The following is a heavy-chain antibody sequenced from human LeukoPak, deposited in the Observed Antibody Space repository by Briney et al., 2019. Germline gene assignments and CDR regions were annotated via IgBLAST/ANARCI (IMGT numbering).Heavy chain of an antibody. CDR2: INHSGST. CDR1: GGSFSGYY. J-gene: IGHJ6*03. D-gene: IGHD7-27*01. CDR3: AMGMSYYYYMDV. V-gene: IGHV4-34*01. Sequence: ASETLSLTCAVYGGSFSGYYWSWIRQPPGKGLEWIGEINHSGSTNYNPSLKSRVTISVDTSKNQFSLKLSSVTAADTAVYYCAMGMSYYYYMDVWGKGTTVTVSS.